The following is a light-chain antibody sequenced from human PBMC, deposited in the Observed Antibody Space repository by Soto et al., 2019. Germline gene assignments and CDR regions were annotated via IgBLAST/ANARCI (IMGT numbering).Light chain of an antibody. CDR3: QQYYSYLGT. J-gene: IGKJ1*01. CDR2: AAS. CDR1: QGISSY. Sequence: AIRMTQSPSSLSASTGDRVTITCRASQGISSYLAWYQQKPGKAPKLLIYAASTLQSGVPSRFSGSGSGTDFTLTISCLQSEDFATYYCQQYYSYLGTFGQGTKVDI. V-gene: IGKV1-8*01.